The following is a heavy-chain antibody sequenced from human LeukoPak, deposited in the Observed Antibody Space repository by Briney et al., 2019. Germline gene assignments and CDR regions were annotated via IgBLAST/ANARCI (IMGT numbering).Heavy chain of an antibody. V-gene: IGHV4-34*01. CDR1: GGSFSGYY. Sequence: SETLSLTCAVYGGSFSGYYWSWIRQPPGKGLEWIGEINHSGSTNYNPSLKSRVTISVDTSKNQFSLKLSSVTAADTAVYYCARETHITIFGVVKRRGSHNWFDPWGQGTLVTVSS. CDR3: ARETHITIFGVVKRRGSHNWFDP. D-gene: IGHD3-3*01. CDR2: INHSGST. J-gene: IGHJ5*02.